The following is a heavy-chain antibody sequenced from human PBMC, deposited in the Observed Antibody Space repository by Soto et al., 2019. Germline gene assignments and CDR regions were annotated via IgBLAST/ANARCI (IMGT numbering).Heavy chain of an antibody. CDR3: VKDNNWDETG. CDR2: ISENSGTT. J-gene: IGHJ4*02. CDR1: GFTFSTNG. V-gene: IGHV3-23*01. Sequence: PGGSLRLSCVASGFTFSTNGMTWVRQAPGKGLEWVSIISENSGTTYYADSVKGRFTVSRDNSKNTLYLQMNSLRAEDTAIYYCVKDNNWDETGWGQGTLATVSS. D-gene: IGHD1-26*01.